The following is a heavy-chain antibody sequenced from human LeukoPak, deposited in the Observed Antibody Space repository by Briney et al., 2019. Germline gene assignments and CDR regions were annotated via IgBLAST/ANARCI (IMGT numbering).Heavy chain of an antibody. D-gene: IGHD3-10*01. J-gene: IGHJ4*02. CDR2: MYSSGSN. Sequence: SETLSLTCTVSGGSIRSYYWSWIRQPPGKGLEWIGYMYSSGSNNYNPSLKSRVTISVDTSKNQFSLKLSSVTAADTAVYYCAREKYGPGSYLDYWGQGTLVTVSS. V-gene: IGHV4-59*01. CDR3: AREKYGPGSYLDY. CDR1: GGSIRSYY.